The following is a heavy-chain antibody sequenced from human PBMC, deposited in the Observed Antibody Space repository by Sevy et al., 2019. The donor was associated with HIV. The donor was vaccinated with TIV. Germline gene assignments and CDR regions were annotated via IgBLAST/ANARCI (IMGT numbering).Heavy chain of an antibody. V-gene: IGHV4-39*01. CDR1: GASISSSGYY. CDR2: INYSGIT. D-gene: IGHD2-2*02. Sequence: SETLSLTCTVSGASISSSGYYWGWIRQPPGKGLEWIVSINYSGITFYNPSLKSRVTISADTSKNQFTLRLSSVTAADSSSYFCVGPKLTYTNVWHYLDYWGQGTVVTVSS. CDR3: VGPKLTYTNVWHYLDY. J-gene: IGHJ4*02.